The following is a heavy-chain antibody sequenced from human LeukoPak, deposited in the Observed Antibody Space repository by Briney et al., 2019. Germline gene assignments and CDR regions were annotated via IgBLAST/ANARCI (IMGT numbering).Heavy chain of an antibody. CDR3: ARDLHNIVGATIRAFDI. Sequence: GGSLRLSCAASGFTSSSYSMNWVRQAPGKGLEWVSSISSSSSYIYYAGSVKGRFTISRDNAKNSLYLQMNSLRAEDTAVYYCARDLHNIVGATIRAFDIWGQGTMVTVSS. CDR1: GFTSSSYS. D-gene: IGHD1-26*01. CDR2: ISSSSSYI. J-gene: IGHJ3*02. V-gene: IGHV3-21*01.